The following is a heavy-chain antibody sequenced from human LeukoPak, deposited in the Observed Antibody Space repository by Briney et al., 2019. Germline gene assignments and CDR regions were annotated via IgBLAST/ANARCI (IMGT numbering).Heavy chain of an antibody. Sequence: GASVKVSCKASGGTFSNYGINWVRQAPGQGLEWMGRIIPIFGTTNYAQKFQGRVTITADESTSTAYMELSSLRSEDTAVYYCARVRNRDSSSWFYYYYYYMDVWGKGTTVTVSS. CDR1: GGTFSNYG. V-gene: IGHV1-69*13. CDR2: IIPIFGTT. D-gene: IGHD6-13*01. J-gene: IGHJ6*03. CDR3: ARVRNRDSSSWFYYYYYYMDV.